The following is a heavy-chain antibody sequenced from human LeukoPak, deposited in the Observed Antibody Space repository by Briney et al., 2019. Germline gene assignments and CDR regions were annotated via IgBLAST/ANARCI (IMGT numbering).Heavy chain of an antibody. D-gene: IGHD2-2*01. V-gene: IGHV1-69*13. Sequence: PVKVSCKASGGTLSSYAISWVRQAPGHRLEWWGGIIPIFGTANYAQKFQGRVTITADESTSTAYMELSSLRSEDTAVYYCARSPIVVVPAAMGVGRCGGDCYYDYWGQGTLVTVSS. CDR3: ARSPIVVVPAAMGVGRCGGDCYYDY. J-gene: IGHJ4*02. CDR2: IIPIFGTA. CDR1: GGTLSSYA.